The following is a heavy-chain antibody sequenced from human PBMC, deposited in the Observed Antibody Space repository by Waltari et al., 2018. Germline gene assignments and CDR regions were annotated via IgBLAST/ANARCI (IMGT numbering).Heavy chain of an antibody. Sequence: EVQLVESGGGLVQPGRSLRLSCAASGFTFDDYAMHWVRQAPGKGLEWVSGISWNSGSIGYADSVKGRFTISRDNAKNSLYLQMNSLRAEDTALYYCATQRGWLQLDWYFDLWGRGTLVTVSS. CDR2: ISWNSGSI. CDR3: ATQRGWLQLDWYFDL. V-gene: IGHV3-9*01. D-gene: IGHD5-12*01. J-gene: IGHJ2*01. CDR1: GFTFDDYA.